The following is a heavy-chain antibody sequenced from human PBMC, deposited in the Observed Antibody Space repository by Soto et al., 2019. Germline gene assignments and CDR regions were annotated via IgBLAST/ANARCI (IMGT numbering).Heavy chain of an antibody. D-gene: IGHD6-19*01. CDR1: GGSISSSSYY. CDR2: IYYSGST. V-gene: IGHV4-39*02. CDR3: ARERPSRQFGLVRGHWFDP. J-gene: IGHJ5*02. Sequence: SETLSLTCTVSGGSISSSSYYWGWIRQPPGKGLEWIGSIYYSGSTYYNPSLKSRVTISVDTSKNQFSLKLSSVTAADTAVYYCARERPSRQFGLVRGHWFDPWGQGTLVTVS.